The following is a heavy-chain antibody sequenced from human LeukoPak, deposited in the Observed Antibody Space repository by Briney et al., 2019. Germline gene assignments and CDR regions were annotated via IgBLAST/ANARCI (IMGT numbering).Heavy chain of an antibody. CDR1: GYTFTGYY. V-gene: IGHV1-2*02. Sequence: ASVKVSCKASGYTFTGYYMHWVRQAPGQGLEWMGWSNPNTGGTNFAQKFQGRVTMTRDTSISTAYMELSRLTFDDTAVYYCAREFPSSSNWYAKWFDPWGQGTLVTVSS. CDR3: AREFPSSSNWYAKWFDP. CDR2: SNPNTGGT. D-gene: IGHD6-13*01. J-gene: IGHJ5*02.